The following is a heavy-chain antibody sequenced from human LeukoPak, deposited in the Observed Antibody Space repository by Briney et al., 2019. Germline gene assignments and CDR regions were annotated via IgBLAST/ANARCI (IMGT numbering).Heavy chain of an antibody. J-gene: IGHJ5*02. CDR2: IHYSGAT. CDR1: GGFINDYY. CDR3: ARDDMVRGVEGSGYNWFDP. D-gene: IGHD3-10*01. Sequence: PSETLSLTCSVSGGFINDYYWSWIRQPPGKGLEWIGYIHYSGATNYNPSLKSRVIMSVDTSRNQFSLNLYSVTAADTAVYYCARDDMVRGVEGSGYNWFDPWGQGTLVTVSS. V-gene: IGHV4-59*01.